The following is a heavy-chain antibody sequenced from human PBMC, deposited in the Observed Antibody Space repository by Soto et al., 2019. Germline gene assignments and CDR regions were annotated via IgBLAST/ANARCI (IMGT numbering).Heavy chain of an antibody. CDR1: GFTFSSYG. V-gene: IGHV3-30*03. D-gene: IGHD6-13*01. Sequence: GGSLRLSCAASGFTFSSYGMHWVRQAPGKGLEWVAVISYDGSNKYYADSVKGRFTISRDNSKNTLYPQMNSLRAEDTAVYYCASSGPTIAAAATRDYYYYYMDVWGKGTTVTVSS. J-gene: IGHJ6*03. CDR2: ISYDGSNK. CDR3: ASSGPTIAAAATRDYYYYYMDV.